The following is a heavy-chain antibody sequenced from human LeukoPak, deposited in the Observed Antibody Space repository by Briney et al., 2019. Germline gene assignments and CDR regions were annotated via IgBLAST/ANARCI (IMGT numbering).Heavy chain of an antibody. CDR1: GGTFSSYA. V-gene: IGHV1-69*13. CDR2: IIPIFGTA. CDR3: ATYGSGKKTFDY. J-gene: IGHJ4*02. Sequence: SVKVSCKASGGTFSSYAISWVRQAPGQGLEWMGGIIPIFGTANYAQKFQGRVTITADESTSTAYMELSSLRSEDTAVYYRATYGSGKKTFDYWGQGTLVTVSS. D-gene: IGHD3-10*01.